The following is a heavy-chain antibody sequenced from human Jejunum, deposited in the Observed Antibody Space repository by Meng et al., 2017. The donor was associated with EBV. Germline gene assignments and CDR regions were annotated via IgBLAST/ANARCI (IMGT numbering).Heavy chain of an antibody. CDR1: GCAFSSYW. Sequence: VEWVVSCGVFVLPGGSLTISCADSGCAFSSYWMHWFRQAPGKGLVWVSRINTDGSITNCADSVKGRFTISRDNARNTLYLQMNSLRAEDTAMYYCAKDLSWNQADYWGQGILVTVSS. CDR3: AKDLSWNQADY. CDR2: INTDGSIT. V-gene: IGHV3-74*01. J-gene: IGHJ4*02. D-gene: IGHD1-14*01.